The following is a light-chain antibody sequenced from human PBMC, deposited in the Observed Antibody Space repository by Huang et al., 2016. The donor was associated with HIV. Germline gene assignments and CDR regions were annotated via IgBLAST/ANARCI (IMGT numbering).Light chain of an antibody. J-gene: IGKJ1*01. Sequence: AIQMTQSPASLSASVGDRVTITCRASQDIGNDLGWYQQRLGKAPKLLVSTASHLQSGVPSRFTGSCSGTHFTLTISGLQPEDFATYYCLQDYTYPWTFGQGTKVEI. CDR2: TAS. CDR1: QDIGND. CDR3: LQDYTYPWT. V-gene: IGKV1-6*01.